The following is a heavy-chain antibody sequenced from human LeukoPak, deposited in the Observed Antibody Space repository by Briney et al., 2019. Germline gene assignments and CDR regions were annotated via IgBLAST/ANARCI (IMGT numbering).Heavy chain of an antibody. Sequence: ASVKVSCKASGYSFTGYYIHWVRQAPGQGLEWMGWINPYSGGTNYAQKFQGRVTMTRDTSVNTAYMELSRLRSDDTAVYYCARVMNDILTEFDSWGQGTLVTVSS. V-gene: IGHV1-2*02. CDR2: INPYSGGT. D-gene: IGHD3-9*01. CDR1: GYSFTGYY. CDR3: ARVMNDILTEFDS. J-gene: IGHJ4*02.